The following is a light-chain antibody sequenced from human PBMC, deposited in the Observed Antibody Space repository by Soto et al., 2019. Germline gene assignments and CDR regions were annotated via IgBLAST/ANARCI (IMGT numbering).Light chain of an antibody. CDR2: EGS. CDR1: SSDVGSYNL. Sequence: QSVLTQPASVSGSPGQSITISCTGTSSDVGSYNLVSWYQHHPGKAPKLMIYEGSKRPSGVSNRFSGSKSGNTASLTISGLQAEDEADYYCCSYAGSNTWVFGGGTQLTVL. J-gene: IGLJ3*02. CDR3: CSYAGSNTWV. V-gene: IGLV2-23*01.